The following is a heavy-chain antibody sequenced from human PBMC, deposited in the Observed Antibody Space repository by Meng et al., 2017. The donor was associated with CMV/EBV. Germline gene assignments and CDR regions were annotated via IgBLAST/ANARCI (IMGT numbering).Heavy chain of an antibody. D-gene: IGHD5-24*01. Sequence: CAASEFSITDYAVNWVRQAQGKGLGWVSVISASGYYTFYAESVKGRFTIGRDISKNTVYLQTNSLRAEDTAVYFCAKAPTRRYYFDSWGQGSLVTVSS. CDR2: ISASGYYT. CDR3: AKAPTRRYYFDS. V-gene: IGHV3-23*01. CDR1: EFSITDYA. J-gene: IGHJ4*02.